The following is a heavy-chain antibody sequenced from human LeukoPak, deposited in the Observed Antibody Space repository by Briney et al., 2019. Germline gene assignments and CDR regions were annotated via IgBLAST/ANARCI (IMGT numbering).Heavy chain of an antibody. CDR3: AKWFDGSGYYRYFQH. V-gene: IGHV3-23*01. CDR2: ISSSGGST. Sequence: GGSLRLSCAASGFTFSSYAMSWVRHAPGKGLEWVSAISSSGGSTYYADSVKGRFTISRDNSKNTPYLQINSLRAEDTAVYYCAKWFDGSGYYRYFQHWGQGTLVTVSS. D-gene: IGHD3-3*01. J-gene: IGHJ1*01. CDR1: GFTFSSYA.